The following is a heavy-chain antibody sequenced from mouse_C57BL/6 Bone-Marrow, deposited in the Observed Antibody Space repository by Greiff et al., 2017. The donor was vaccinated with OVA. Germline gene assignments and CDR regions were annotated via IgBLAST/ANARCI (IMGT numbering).Heavy chain of an antibody. D-gene: IGHD3-1*01. CDR3: ERRRGSPWFAY. V-gene: IGHV5-6*01. CDR2: ISSGGSYT. Sequence: EVQGVESGGDLVKPGGSLKLSCAASGFTFSSYGMSWVRQTPDKRLEWVATISSGGSYTYYPDSVKGRFTISRDNAKNTLYLQMSSLKSEDTAMYYCERRRGSPWFAYWGQGTLVTVSA. J-gene: IGHJ3*01. CDR1: GFTFSSYG.